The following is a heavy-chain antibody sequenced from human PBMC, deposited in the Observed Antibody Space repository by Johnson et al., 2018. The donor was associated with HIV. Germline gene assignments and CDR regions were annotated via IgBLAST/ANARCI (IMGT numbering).Heavy chain of an antibody. V-gene: IGHV3-13*01. CDR3: ARDGTTTYAFDI. CDR2: IGTAGDT. D-gene: IGHD1-7*01. J-gene: IGHJ3*02. CDR1: GFTFSSYD. Sequence: VQLVESGGGVVQPGGSLRLSCAASGFTFSSYDMHWVRQATGKGLEWVSAIGTAGDTYYPGSVKGRFTISRENAKNSLYLQMNSLRAGDTAVYYCARDGTTTYAFDIWGQGTMVTVSS.